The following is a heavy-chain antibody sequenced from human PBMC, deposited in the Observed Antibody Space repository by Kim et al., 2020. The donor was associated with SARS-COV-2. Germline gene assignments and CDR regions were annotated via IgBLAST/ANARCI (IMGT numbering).Heavy chain of an antibody. CDR3: AKDISAMVTTDYYYYGMDV. Sequence: GGSLRLSCAASGFTFSSYGMHWVRQAPGKGLEWVAVISYDGSNKYYADSVKGRFTISRDNSKNTLYLQMNSLRAEDTAVYYCAKDISAMVTTDYYYYGMDVWGQGTTVTVSS. CDR1: GFTFSSYG. D-gene: IGHD5-18*01. V-gene: IGHV3-30*18. J-gene: IGHJ6*02. CDR2: ISYDGSNK.